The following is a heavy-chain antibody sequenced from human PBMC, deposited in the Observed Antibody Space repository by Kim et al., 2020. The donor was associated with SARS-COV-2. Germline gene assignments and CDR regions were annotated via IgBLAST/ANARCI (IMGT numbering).Heavy chain of an antibody. V-gene: IGHV3-7*03. CDR3: ARDRDYYGSGSLPGY. D-gene: IGHD3-10*01. J-gene: IGHJ4*02. Sequence: DDVKGRFTITRDNGKNSMYLQMNSLRAEDTDVYYCARDRDYYGSGSLPGYWGQGTLVTVSS.